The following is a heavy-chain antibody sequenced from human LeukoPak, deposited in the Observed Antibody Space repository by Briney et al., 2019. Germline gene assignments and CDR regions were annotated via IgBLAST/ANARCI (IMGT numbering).Heavy chain of an antibody. CDR3: ARGRYSGYDSIVALLLDY. Sequence: GASVKVSCKASGYTFTSYDINWVRQATGQGLEWMGWMNPNSGNTGYAQKFQGRVTMTRNTSISTAYMELSSLRSEDTAVYYCARGRYSGYDSIVALLLDYWGQGTLVTVSS. D-gene: IGHD5-12*01. V-gene: IGHV1-8*01. CDR1: GYTFTSYD. J-gene: IGHJ4*02. CDR2: MNPNSGNT.